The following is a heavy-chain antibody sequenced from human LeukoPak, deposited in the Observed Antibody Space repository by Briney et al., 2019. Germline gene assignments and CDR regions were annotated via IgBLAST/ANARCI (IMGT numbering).Heavy chain of an antibody. J-gene: IGHJ4*02. CDR1: GYTFTSYG. V-gene: IGHV1-18*01. Sequence: ASVKVSCKASGYTFTSYGISWVRQAPGQGLEWMGWISAYNGNTSYAQKLQGRVTMTTDTSTSTAYMELRRLRSDDPAVYYCARDGLWPLYFDYWGQGTLVTVSS. CDR3: ARDGLWPLYFDY. D-gene: IGHD5-18*01. CDR2: ISAYNGNT.